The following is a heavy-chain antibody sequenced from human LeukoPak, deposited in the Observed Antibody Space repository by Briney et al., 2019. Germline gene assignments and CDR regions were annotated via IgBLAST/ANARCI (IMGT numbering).Heavy chain of an antibody. CDR1: GGSISSSSYY. J-gene: IGHJ6*03. V-gene: IGHV4-39*01. Sequence: SETLSLTCTVSGGSISSSSYYWGWIRQPPGKGLEWIANIYYSGSTYYNPSLKSRVTISVDTSKNQLSLKLSAVTAADTAEYXXXXXXXXXXXXXXYYSYYYMDVWGKGTTVTVSS. CDR3: XXXXXXXXXXXXYYSYYYMDV. CDR2: IYYSGST.